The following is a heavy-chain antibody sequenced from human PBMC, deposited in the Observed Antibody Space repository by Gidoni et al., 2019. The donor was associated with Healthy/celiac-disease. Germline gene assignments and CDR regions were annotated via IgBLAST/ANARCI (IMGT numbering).Heavy chain of an antibody. CDR1: GFTFDDYA. D-gene: IGHD2-2*01. J-gene: IGHJ4*02. CDR2: ISWNSGSI. CDR3: AKSSHCSSTSCYSFDY. Sequence: EVQLVESGGGLVQPGRSLRLSCAASGFTFDDYAMNWVRQAPGKGLEWVSGISWNSGSIGYADSVKGRFTISRDNAKNSLYLQMNSLRAEDTALYYCAKSSHCSSTSCYSFDYWGQGTLVTVSS. V-gene: IGHV3-9*01.